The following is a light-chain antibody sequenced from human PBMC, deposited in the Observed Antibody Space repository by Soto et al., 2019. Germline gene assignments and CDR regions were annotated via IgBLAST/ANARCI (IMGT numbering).Light chain of an antibody. V-gene: IGKV3-20*01. CDR3: QQYGWSIN. CDR2: GAS. CDR1: QSVSNNY. J-gene: IGKJ5*01. Sequence: EIVLTQSPGTLSLSPGERATLSCRASQSVSNNYLAWYQQKPGQAPRLLIYGASSRASGIPDRFSGSGSGTDFTLTISRLEPEDFAVYYCQQYGWSINFGQGTRLEIK.